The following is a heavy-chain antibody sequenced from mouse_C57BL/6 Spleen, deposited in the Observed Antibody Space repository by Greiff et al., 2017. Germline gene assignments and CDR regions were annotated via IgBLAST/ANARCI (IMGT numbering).Heavy chain of an antibody. CDR2: ISNGGGST. Sequence: DVKLVESGGGLVQPGGSLKLSCAASGFTFSDYYMYWVRQTPEKRLEWVAYISNGGGSTYYPDTVKGRFTISRDNAKNTLYLQMSRLKSEDTAMYYCARQYGSSSFAYWGQGTLVTVSA. J-gene: IGHJ3*01. D-gene: IGHD1-1*01. CDR1: GFTFSDYY. V-gene: IGHV5-12*01. CDR3: ARQYGSSSFAY.